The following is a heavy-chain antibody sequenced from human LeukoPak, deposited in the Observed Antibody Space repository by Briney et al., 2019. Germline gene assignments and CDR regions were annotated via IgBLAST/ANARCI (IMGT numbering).Heavy chain of an antibody. V-gene: IGHV4-30-4*01. CDR2: IYYSGST. Sequence: SQTLSLTCTVSGGSISSGGYYWSWIRQPPGKGLEWIGYIYYSGSTYYNPSLKSRVTISVDTSKNQFSLKLSSVTAADTAVYYCASSIAAAGTAGYWGQGTLVTVSS. CDR1: GGSISSGGYY. D-gene: IGHD6-13*01. CDR3: ASSIAAAGTAGY. J-gene: IGHJ4*02.